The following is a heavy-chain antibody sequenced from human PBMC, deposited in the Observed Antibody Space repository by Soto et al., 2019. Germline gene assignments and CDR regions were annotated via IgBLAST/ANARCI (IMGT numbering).Heavy chain of an antibody. CDR2: ISSTYEI. D-gene: IGHD3-9*01. J-gene: IGHJ4*02. CDR3: ARDKDWAFDY. V-gene: IGHV3-48*01. Sequence: QPGGSLRLSCAASGFSFSSYSINWVRQAPGKGLEWVAYISSTYEIWYADSVEGRFTISRDNAKNSMSLEMNSLRAEDTAVYYCARDKDWAFDYWGQGTLVTVSS. CDR1: GFSFSSYS.